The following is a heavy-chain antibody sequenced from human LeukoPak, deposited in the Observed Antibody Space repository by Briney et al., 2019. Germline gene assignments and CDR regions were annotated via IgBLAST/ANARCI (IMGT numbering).Heavy chain of an antibody. CDR2: ISSSSSYI. V-gene: IGHV3-21*01. J-gene: IGHJ6*03. Sequence: GGSLRLSCAASGFTFSSYSMNWVRQAPGKGLEWVSSISSSSSYIYYADSVKGRFTISRDNAKNSLYLQMNSLRAEDTAVYYCARGKGLKRLPWDMDVWGKGTTVTVSS. CDR3: ARGKGLKRLPWDMDV. D-gene: IGHD1-1*01. CDR1: GFTFSSYS.